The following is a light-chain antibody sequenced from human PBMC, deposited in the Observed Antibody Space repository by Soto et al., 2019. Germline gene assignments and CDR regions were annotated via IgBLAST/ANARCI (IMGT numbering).Light chain of an antibody. Sequence: QPVLTQPPSASGSPGQSVTISCTGTSSDVGGYNYVSWYQQHPGKAPKLMIYEVSKRPSGVPDRFSGSKSGNTASLTVSGLQAEDEADYYCSSYAGSKIGVFGTGTKVTVL. CDR2: EVS. J-gene: IGLJ1*01. CDR3: SSYAGSKIGV. CDR1: SSDVGGYNY. V-gene: IGLV2-8*01.